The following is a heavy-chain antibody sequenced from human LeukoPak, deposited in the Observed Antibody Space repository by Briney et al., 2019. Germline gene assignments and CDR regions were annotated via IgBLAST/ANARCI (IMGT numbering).Heavy chain of an antibody. V-gene: IGHV4-59*12. J-gene: IGHJ6*02. CDR2: IFYSGST. CDR1: GDSITGYY. D-gene: IGHD4-17*01. Sequence: SETLSLTCTVSGDSITGYYWSWIRQPPGKGLEFIGYIFYSGSTNYNPSLRSRVTISLDRSQSQFSLKLSSVTAADTAVYYCAKDGATVTTYAGLLDGMDVWGQGTTVTVSS. CDR3: AKDGATVTTYAGLLDGMDV.